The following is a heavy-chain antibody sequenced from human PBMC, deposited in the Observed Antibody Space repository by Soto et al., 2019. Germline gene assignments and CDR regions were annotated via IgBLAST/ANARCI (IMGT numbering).Heavy chain of an antibody. CDR1: GFTFSDYY. D-gene: IGHD1-1*01. CDR3: ARSGIPLIEILDY. CDR2: INTRGETR. V-gene: IGHV3-11*01. Sequence: PGGSLRLSCAASGFTFSDYYMNWIRQAPGQGLEWLSFINTRGETRYIAGSIRGRFTFSRDNARRSLYLQMNSLRAEDTAVYYCARSGIPLIEILDYWGHGTLVTISS. J-gene: IGHJ4*01.